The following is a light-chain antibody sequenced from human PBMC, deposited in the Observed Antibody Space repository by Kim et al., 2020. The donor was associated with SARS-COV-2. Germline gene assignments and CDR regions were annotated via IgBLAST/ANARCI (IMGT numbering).Light chain of an antibody. V-gene: IGKV3-15*01. J-gene: IGKJ2*01. Sequence: VSPGERAPLSCRASQSLSNNIAWYQQKPGQAPRLLIFGASTRATGIPARLSGSGSGTEFTLTISSLQSEDFAVYYCQQYNNWPYTFGQGTKLEI. CDR2: GAS. CDR3: QQYNNWPYT. CDR1: QSLSNN.